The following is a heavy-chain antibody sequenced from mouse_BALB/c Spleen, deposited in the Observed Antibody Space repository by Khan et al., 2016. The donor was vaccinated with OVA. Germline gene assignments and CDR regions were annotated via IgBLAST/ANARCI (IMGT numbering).Heavy chain of an antibody. V-gene: IGHV1-7*01. J-gene: IGHJ2*01. Sequence: QVQLKESGAELAKPGASVKMSCKASGYTFTSYWMHWIKQRPGQGLEWIGYINPTSVYTDYNQKFKDKATLTADKSSNTAYMQLSSLTSDDSAVYYCARDRIDYWGQGTALTVSS. CDR1: GYTFTSYW. CDR2: INPTSVYT. CDR3: ARDRIDY.